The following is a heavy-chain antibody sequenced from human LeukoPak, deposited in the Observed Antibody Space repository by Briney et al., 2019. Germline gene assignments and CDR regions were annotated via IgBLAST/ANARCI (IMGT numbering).Heavy chain of an antibody. D-gene: IGHD3-10*01. Sequence: SETLSLTCTVSGGSISSSSYYWGWIRQPPGTGLEWIGSIYYSGSTYYNPSLKSRVTTSVDTSKNQFSLKLSSVTAADTAVYYCAREGRYYGSGSYNGDRYYYYYYMDVWGKGTTVTISS. CDR1: GGSISSSSYY. V-gene: IGHV4-39*07. J-gene: IGHJ6*03. CDR3: AREGRYYGSGSYNGDRYYYYYYMDV. CDR2: IYYSGST.